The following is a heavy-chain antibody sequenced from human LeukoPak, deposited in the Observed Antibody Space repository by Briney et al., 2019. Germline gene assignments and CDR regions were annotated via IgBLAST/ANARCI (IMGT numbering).Heavy chain of an antibody. CDR3: ARRIAAGYFDY. V-gene: IGHV5-51*01. CDR2: IYPGDSDT. D-gene: IGHD6-25*01. CDR1: GYTFTTSW. Sequence: GESLKISCKGSGYTFTTSWIGWVRQMPGKGLEWMGIIYPGDSDTRYSPSFQGQVTISADKSISTAYLQWSSLKASDTAMYYCARRIAAGYFDYWGQGTLVTVSS. J-gene: IGHJ4*02.